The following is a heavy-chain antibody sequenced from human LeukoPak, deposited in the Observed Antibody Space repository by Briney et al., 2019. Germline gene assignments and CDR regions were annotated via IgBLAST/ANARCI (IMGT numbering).Heavy chain of an antibody. CDR1: GFTFSSYS. CDR2: ISSTSITI. V-gene: IGHV3-48*04. D-gene: IGHD3-22*01. CDR3: ARGPGHYYDSSGYEKGDF. Sequence: GGSLRLSCAASGFTFSSYSMIWVRQAPGKGLEWVSYISSTSITILYADFMKGRFTITRDNARNSLHLQMNSLRAEDTAVYYCARGPGHYYDSSGYEKGDFWGQGTLVTVSS. J-gene: IGHJ4*02.